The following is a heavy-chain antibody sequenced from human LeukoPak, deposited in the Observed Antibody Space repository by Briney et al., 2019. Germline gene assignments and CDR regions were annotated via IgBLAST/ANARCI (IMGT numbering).Heavy chain of an antibody. D-gene: IGHD6-6*01. CDR1: GGSFSGYY. CDR3: ARVRMAARPKYYFDY. J-gene: IGHJ4*02. V-gene: IGHV4-34*01. Sequence: SETLSLTCAVYGGSFSGYYWSWIRQPPGKGLEWIGEINHSGSTNYNPSLKSRVTISVDTSKNQFSLKLSSVTAADTAVYYCARVRMAARPKYYFDYWGQGTLVTVSS. CDR2: INHSGST.